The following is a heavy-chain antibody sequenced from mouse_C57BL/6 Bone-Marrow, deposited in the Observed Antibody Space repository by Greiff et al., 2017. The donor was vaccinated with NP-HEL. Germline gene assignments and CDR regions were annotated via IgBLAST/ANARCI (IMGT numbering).Heavy chain of an antibody. J-gene: IGHJ1*03. CDR1: GFTFSDYY. CDR2: ISNGGGST. CDR3: ARLLYYYGSSEYFDV. Sequence: EVKLVESGGGLVQPGGSLKLSCAASGFTFSDYYMYWVRQTPEKRLEWVAYISNGGGSTYYPDTVKGRFTISRDNAKNTLYLQMSRLKSEDTAMYYCARLLYYYGSSEYFDVWGTGTTVTVSS. V-gene: IGHV5-12*01. D-gene: IGHD1-1*01.